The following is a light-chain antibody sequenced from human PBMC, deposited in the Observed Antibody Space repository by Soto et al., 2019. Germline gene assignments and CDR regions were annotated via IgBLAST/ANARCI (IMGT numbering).Light chain of an antibody. CDR2: GAS. V-gene: IGKV3-20*01. CDR3: QQYGSSRT. Sequence: EIVLTQSPSTLSLSPGERATLSCRASQSVSSSYLAWYQQKPGQAPRLLIYGASSRATGIPDRFSGSGSGTDFTITISRLEPEDFAVYYCQQYGSSRTFGQGTKVEIK. CDR1: QSVSSSY. J-gene: IGKJ1*01.